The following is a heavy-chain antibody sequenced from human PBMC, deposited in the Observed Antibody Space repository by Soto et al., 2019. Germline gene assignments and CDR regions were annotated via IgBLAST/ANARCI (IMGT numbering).Heavy chain of an antibody. D-gene: IGHD6-13*01. V-gene: IGHV3-7*01. CDR2: VNQDGSEK. J-gene: IGHJ4*02. Sequence: ASVKVSCAASGFTFSSYWMSWVRQAPGKGLEWVANVNQDGSEKNYVESVKGRFAISRDNAKNSLYLQMNNLRAEDTAVYYCARRIAAGGSDYWGQGTLVTVSS. CDR1: GFTFSSYW. CDR3: ARRIAAGGSDY.